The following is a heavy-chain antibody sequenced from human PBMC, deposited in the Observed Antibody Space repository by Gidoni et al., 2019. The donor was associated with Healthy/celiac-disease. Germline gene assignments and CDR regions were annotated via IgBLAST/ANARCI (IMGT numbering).Heavy chain of an antibody. CDR2: IWYDGSNK. CDR1: GFTFSSYG. Sequence: QVQLVESGGGVVQPGRSLRLSCAASGFTFSSYGMHWVRQAPGKGLEWVAVIWYDGSNKYYADSVKGRFTISRDNSKNTLYLQMNSLRAEDTAVYYCARDPYYYDSSGDIFDYWGQGTLVTVSS. CDR3: ARDPYYYDSSGDIFDY. V-gene: IGHV3-33*01. D-gene: IGHD3-22*01. J-gene: IGHJ4*02.